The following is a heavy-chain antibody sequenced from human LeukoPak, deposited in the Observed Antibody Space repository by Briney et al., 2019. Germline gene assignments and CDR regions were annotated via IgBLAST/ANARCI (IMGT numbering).Heavy chain of an antibody. V-gene: IGHV4-34*01. J-gene: IGHJ3*02. CDR3: ARDRVDYGSVHPFDI. D-gene: IGHD3-10*01. Sequence: PSETLSLTCAVYGGSFSGYYWSWIRQPPGKGLEWIGEINHSGSTNYNPSLKSRVTISVDTSKNQFSLKLSSVTAADTAVYYCARDRVDYGSVHPFDIWGQGTMVTVSS. CDR2: INHSGST. CDR1: GGSFSGYY.